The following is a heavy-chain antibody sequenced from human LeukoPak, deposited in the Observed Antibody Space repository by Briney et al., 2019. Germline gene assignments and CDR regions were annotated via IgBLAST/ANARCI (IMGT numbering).Heavy chain of an antibody. J-gene: IGHJ6*03. CDR3: ARCGVAINYYYYMDV. CDR1: GGTFSSYA. D-gene: IGHD3-3*01. Sequence: GSSVKVSCKASGGTFSSYAISWVRQAPGQGLEWMGGIIPIFGTANYAQKFQGRVTITADKSTSTAYMELSSLRSEDTAVYYCARCGVAINYYYYMDVWGKGTTVTVSS. V-gene: IGHV1-69*06. CDR2: IIPIFGTA.